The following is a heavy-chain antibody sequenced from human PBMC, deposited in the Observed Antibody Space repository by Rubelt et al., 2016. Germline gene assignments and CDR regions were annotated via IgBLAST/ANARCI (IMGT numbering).Heavy chain of an antibody. Sequence: QLQLQESGPGLVKPSETLSLTCTVSGGSISSSSYYWGWIRQPPGKGLEWIGSIYYTESTYYNPSLKSRVTIPVDTSKNQVSLKRASVTAADTAVYYGARTEDDDSDPPNAFDIWGQGTMVTVSS. V-gene: IGHV4-39*01. J-gene: IGHJ3*02. D-gene: IGHD4-17*01. CDR3: ARTEDDDSDPPNAFDI. CDR1: GGSISSSSYY. CDR2: IYYTEST.